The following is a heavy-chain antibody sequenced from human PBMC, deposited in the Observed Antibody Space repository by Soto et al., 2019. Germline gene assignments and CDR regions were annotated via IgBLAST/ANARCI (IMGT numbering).Heavy chain of an antibody. CDR1: GYTFTGHH. CDR2: INPISGGT. J-gene: IGHJ4*02. CDR3: AKDGRHCSGGSCPQGH. D-gene: IGHD2-15*01. Sequence: ASVKVSCKTSGYTFTGHHIHWVRQAPGQGLEWMGWINPISGGTKYREKFQGRVSITRDRSSSTAYMELSSLTSDDSAVYYCAKDGRHCSGGSCPQGHWGQGTLVTVSS. V-gene: IGHV1-2*02.